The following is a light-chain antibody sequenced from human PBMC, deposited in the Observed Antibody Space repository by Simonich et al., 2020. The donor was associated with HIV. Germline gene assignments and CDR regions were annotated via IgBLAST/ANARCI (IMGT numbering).Light chain of an antibody. CDR3: QQYDNLPWT. CDR1: QDITTY. Sequence: DIQMTQSPSSLPASVGDRVTITFQASQDITTYLNWYQQKPGKAPKLLIYGASNLETGVPSRFNGTGCGTDFTFTINSLQPEDIATYYCQQYDNLPWTFGRGTKVEIK. V-gene: IGKV1-33*01. J-gene: IGKJ1*01. CDR2: GAS.